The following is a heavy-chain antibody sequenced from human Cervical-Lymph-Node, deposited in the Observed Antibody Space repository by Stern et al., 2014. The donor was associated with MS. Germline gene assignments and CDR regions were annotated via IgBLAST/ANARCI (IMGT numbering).Heavy chain of an antibody. Sequence: VQLVQSGSELKKPGASVKVSCKASGYTFTHYGINWVRQAPGQELEWMGWINTNTGIPTYAQAFTGRFVFSFDASVSTAYLHISSLKADDTAIYYCARLRVGNITRDYWGPGTLVTVSS. J-gene: IGHJ4*02. V-gene: IGHV7-4-1*02. CDR1: GYTFTHYG. CDR3: ARLRVGNITRDY. D-gene: IGHD1-26*01. CDR2: INTNTGIP.